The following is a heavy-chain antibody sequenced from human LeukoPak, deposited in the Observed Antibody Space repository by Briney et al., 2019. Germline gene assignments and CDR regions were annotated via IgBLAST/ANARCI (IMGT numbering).Heavy chain of an antibody. D-gene: IGHD3-10*01. J-gene: IGHJ4*02. CDR2: ISSSGSTI. CDR3: ARDEGSWVSYYFDY. V-gene: IGHV3-48*03. CDR1: GFTFSSYE. Sequence: GGSLRLSCAASGFTFSSYEMNWVRQAPGKGLEWVSYISSSGSTIYYADSLKGRFTISRDNAKNSLYLQMNSLRAEDTAVYYCARDEGSWVSYYFDYWGQGTLVTVSS.